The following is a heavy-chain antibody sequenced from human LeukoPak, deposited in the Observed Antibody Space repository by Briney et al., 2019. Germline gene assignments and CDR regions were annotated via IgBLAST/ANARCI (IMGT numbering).Heavy chain of an antibody. CDR1: GFTFSKHG. V-gene: IGHV3-33*01. Sequence: GGSLRLSCAASGFTFSKHGMHWVRQAPGKGPEWVAVMWDDGSNKYYARSVEGRFTISRDNSKDTLYLQMNSLRVEDTALYYWASAVGRLGGAIYSWGQGTMVTVYS. CDR3: ASAVGRLGGAIYS. CDR2: MWDDGSNK. D-gene: IGHD3-16*01. J-gene: IGHJ4*02.